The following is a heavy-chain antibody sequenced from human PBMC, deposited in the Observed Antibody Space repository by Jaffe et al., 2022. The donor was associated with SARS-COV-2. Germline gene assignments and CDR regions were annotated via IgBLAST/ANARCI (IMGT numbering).Heavy chain of an antibody. CDR3: AREVVISPTGPISNYYGMDV. J-gene: IGHJ6*02. CDR1: GYTFTSYA. D-gene: IGHD2-8*01. Sequence: QVQLVQSGAEVKKPGASVKVSCKASGYTFTSYAMHWVRQAPGQRLEWMGWINAGNGNTKYSQKFQGRVTITRDTSASTAYMELSSLRSEDTAVYYCAREVVISPTGPISNYYGMDVWGQGTTVTVSS. CDR2: INAGNGNT. V-gene: IGHV1-3*01.